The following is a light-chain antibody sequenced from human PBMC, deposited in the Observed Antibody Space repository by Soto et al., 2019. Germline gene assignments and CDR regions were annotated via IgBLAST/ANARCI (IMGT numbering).Light chain of an antibody. J-gene: IGLJ2*01. V-gene: IGLV4-69*01. CDR1: SGHSSYA. CDR3: PTGDTGIRVV. CDR2: LNSDGSH. Sequence: QPVLTQSPSASASLGASVKLTCTLSSGHSSYAIAWHQQQPEKGPRYLMKLNSDGSHNKGDGLPDRFSGSSSRAERYLTISILQSEDAADYYCPTGDTGIRVVFGGGTQLTVL.